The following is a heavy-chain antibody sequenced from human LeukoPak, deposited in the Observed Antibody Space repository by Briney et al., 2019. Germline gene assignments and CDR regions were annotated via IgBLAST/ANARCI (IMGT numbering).Heavy chain of an antibody. CDR2: ISGSSGTI. CDR3: ARGQGDFWSGSYYYYYMDV. V-gene: IGHV3-48*04. J-gene: IGHJ6*03. D-gene: IGHD3-3*01. Sequence: GGSLRLSCAASGFTFSGYSMLWVRQAPGKGLEWISYISGSSGTIYNADSVTGPFTISRDNAKNSLYLQMNSLRAEDTGLYYCARGQGDFWSGSYYYYYMDVWGKGTTVTVSS. CDR1: GFTFSGYS.